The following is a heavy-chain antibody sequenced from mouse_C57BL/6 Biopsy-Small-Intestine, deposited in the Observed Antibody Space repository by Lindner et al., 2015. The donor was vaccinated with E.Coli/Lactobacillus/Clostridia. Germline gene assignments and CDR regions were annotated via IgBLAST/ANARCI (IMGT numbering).Heavy chain of an antibody. V-gene: IGHV1-85*01. Sequence: VQLQESGPELVKPGASVKLSCKASGYTFISYDINWVKQRPGQGLEWIGWIYPRDGSTKYNEKFKGKATLTVDTSSTTAYMELHSLTSEDSAVYFCARDYYGSSFWYFDVWGTGTTVTVSS. CDR3: ARDYYGSSFWYFDV. D-gene: IGHD1-1*01. J-gene: IGHJ1*03. CDR1: GYTFISYD. CDR2: IYPRDGST.